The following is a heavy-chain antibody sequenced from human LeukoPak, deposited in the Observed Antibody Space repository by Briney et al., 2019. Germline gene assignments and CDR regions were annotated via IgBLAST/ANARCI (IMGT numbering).Heavy chain of an antibody. Sequence: ASVKVSCKASGYTFTGYYMDWVRHAPGQGLEWMGRINPNSGGTNYAQKFQGRVTMTRDTPISTAYMELSRLRSDATAVYYCASLWVSIAAAARDYWGQGTLVIVSS. CDR2: INPNSGGT. CDR1: GYTFTGYY. V-gene: IGHV1-2*06. J-gene: IGHJ4*02. D-gene: IGHD6-13*01. CDR3: ASLWVSIAAAARDY.